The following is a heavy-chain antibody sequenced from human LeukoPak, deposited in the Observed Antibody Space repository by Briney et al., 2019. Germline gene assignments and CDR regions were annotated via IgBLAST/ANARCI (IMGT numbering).Heavy chain of an antibody. Sequence: RASVTVSCKASGGTFSSYAISWVRQAPGQGLEWMGGIIPIFGTANYAQKFQGRVTITADESTSTAYMELSSLRSEDTAVYYCARAKLRDYFDCWGQGTLVTVSS. J-gene: IGHJ4*02. CDR2: IIPIFGTA. CDR3: ARAKLRDYFDC. V-gene: IGHV1-69*13. CDR1: GGTFSSYA. D-gene: IGHD1-26*01.